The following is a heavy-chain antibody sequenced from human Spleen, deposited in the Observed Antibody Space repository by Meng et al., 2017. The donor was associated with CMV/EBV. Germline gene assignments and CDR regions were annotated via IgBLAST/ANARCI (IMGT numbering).Heavy chain of an antibody. Sequence: GGSLRLSCAASGLKVSFNYMNWVRQAPGKGLEWVSVIYRSGSTYYADSVKGRFTISRDDSENTLYLQLNSLRAEDTAIYYCARGHGNWGQGTLVTVSS. CDR3: ARGHGN. CDR2: IYRSGST. J-gene: IGHJ4*02. V-gene: IGHV3-53*01. CDR1: GLKVSFNY.